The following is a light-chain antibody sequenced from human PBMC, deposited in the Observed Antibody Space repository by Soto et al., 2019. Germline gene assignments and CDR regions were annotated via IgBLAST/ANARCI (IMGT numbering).Light chain of an antibody. Sequence: QLPQSTSTLSESVGDRVTITCKASQTISSWLAWYQQKPGKAPKLLIYKASTLKSGVPSRFSGSGSGTDFTLTISSLQPADFATYYCQQSYSTPPPFGQGTRLDIK. CDR1: QTISSW. J-gene: IGKJ1*01. CDR3: QQSYSTPPP. V-gene: IGKV1-5*03. CDR2: KAS.